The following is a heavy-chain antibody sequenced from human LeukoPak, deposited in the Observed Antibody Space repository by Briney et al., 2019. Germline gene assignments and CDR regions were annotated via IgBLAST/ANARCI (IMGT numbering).Heavy chain of an antibody. J-gene: IGHJ6*02. D-gene: IGHD2-15*01. CDR3: AETLGYCSGGSCYANYYYGMDV. Sequence: GGSLRLSCAASGFTFSSYAMSWVRQAPGKGLEWVSAISGSGGSTYYADSVKGRFTISRDNSKNTLYLQMNSLRAEDTAVYYCAETLGYCSGGSCYANYYYGMDVWGQGTTVTVSS. V-gene: IGHV3-23*01. CDR2: ISGSGGST. CDR1: GFTFSSYA.